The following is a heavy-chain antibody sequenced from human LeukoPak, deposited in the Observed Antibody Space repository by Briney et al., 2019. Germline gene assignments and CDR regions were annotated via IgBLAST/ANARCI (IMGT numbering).Heavy chain of an antibody. CDR3: ARLWGSFDY. CDR2: IYYSGSS. D-gene: IGHD3-16*01. V-gene: IGHV4-59*08. Sequence: SETLSLTCTVSGGSISSYYWSWIRQPPGKGLEWIGYIYYSGSSNYSPSLKSRVTISVDTSKNQFSLKLSSVTAADTAVYYCARLWGSFDYWGQGTLVTVSS. CDR1: GGSISSYY. J-gene: IGHJ4*02.